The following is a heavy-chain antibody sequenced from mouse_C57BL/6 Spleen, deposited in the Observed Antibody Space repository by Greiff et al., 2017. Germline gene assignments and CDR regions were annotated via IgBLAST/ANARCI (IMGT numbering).Heavy chain of an antibody. D-gene: IGHD2-5*01. J-gene: IGHJ4*01. CDR2: IDPNSGGT. CDR3: ARGVYSNYGDGYAMDY. CDR1: GYTFTSYW. Sequence: QVQLQQPGAELVKPGASVKLSCKASGYTFTSYWMHWVKQRPGRGLEWIGRIDPNSGGTKYNEKFKSKATLTVDKPSSTAYMQLSSLTSEDSAVYHCARGVYSNYGDGYAMDYWGQGTSVTVSS. V-gene: IGHV1-72*01.